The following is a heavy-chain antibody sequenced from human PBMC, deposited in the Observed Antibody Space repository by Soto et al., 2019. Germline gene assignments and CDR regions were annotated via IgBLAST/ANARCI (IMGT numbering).Heavy chain of an antibody. CDR1: GYSFSPYW. CDR2: IYPGDSYT. V-gene: IGHV5-51*01. CDR3: ARHLGGGFYFDS. D-gene: IGHD3-16*01. J-gene: IGHJ4*02. Sequence: GESLKISCKASGYSFSPYWIGWVRQMPGKGLEWMGIIYPGDSYTNYSPSIQGHVSISVDKSSSTAYLQWSSLKASDTAIYYCARHLGGGFYFDSWGQGTLVTVSS.